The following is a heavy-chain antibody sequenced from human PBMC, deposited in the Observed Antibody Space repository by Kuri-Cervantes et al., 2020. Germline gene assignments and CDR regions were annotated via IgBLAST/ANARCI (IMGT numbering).Heavy chain of an antibody. D-gene: IGHD3-22*01. J-gene: IGHJ4*02. CDR1: GGPFSTDV. CDR2: INPNNDNT. CDR3: ATSPMDRSGYYPDY. Sequence: ASVKVSCKASGGPFSTDVIIWVRQAPGQGLEWMGWINPNNDNTNHAQILQGRVTMTTDTSTSTAYMELRSLRSDDAAVYYCATSPMDRSGYYPDYWGQGTLVTVSS. V-gene: IGHV1-18*04.